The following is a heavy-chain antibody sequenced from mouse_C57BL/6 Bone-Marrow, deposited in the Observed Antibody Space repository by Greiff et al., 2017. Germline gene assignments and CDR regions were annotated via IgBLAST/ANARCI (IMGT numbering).Heavy chain of an antibody. D-gene: IGHD3-2*02. CDR2: IYPGSGNT. Sequence: QVQLQQSGPELVKPGASVKISCKASGYSFTSYYIHWVKQRPGQGLEWIGWIYPGSGNTKYNEKFKGKATLTADTSSSTAYMQLSSLTSEDSAVYYCARRGGRLRLHYAMDYWGQGTSVTVSS. CDR3: ARRGGRLRLHYAMDY. V-gene: IGHV1-66*01. CDR1: GYSFTSYY. J-gene: IGHJ4*01.